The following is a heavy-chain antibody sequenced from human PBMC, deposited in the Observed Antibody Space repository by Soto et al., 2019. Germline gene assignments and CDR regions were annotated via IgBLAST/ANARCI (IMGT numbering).Heavy chain of an antibody. J-gene: IGHJ6*02. CDR2: ISGSGGST. CDR3: AKGGQLVERYYYYGMDV. Sequence: LRLSCAASGFTFSSYAMSWVRQAPGKGLEWVSAISGSGGSTYYADSVKGRFTISRDNSKNTLYLQMNSLRAEDTAVYYCAKGGQLVERYYYYGMDVWGQGTTVTVSS. V-gene: IGHV3-23*01. CDR1: GFTFSSYA. D-gene: IGHD6-6*01.